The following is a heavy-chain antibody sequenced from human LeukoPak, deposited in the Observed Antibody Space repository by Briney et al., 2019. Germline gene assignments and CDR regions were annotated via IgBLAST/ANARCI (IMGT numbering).Heavy chain of an antibody. V-gene: IGHV5-51*01. Sequence: GESLKISCKGSAYSFTSYWIAWVRQMPGKGLEWMGIIYPGDSDTRYSPSFQGQVTTSAAKSIRTAYLRWSSGNASETDMYLCAGRGRGGVLFDYWGQGTLVTVSS. J-gene: IGHJ4*02. D-gene: IGHD3-16*01. CDR2: IYPGDSDT. CDR1: AYSFTSYW. CDR3: AGRGRGGVLFDY.